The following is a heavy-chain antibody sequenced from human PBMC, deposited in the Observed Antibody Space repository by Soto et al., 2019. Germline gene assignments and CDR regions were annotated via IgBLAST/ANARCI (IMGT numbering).Heavy chain of an antibody. D-gene: IGHD3-3*01. Sequence: GGSLRLSCAASGFTFSSYGMHWVRQAPGKGLEWVAVISYDGSNKYYADSVKGRFTISRDNSKNTLYLQMNSLRAEDTAVHYCAKDSPYYDVWSGYYSYYGMDVWGQGTTVNVSS. J-gene: IGHJ6*02. CDR3: AKDSPYYDVWSGYYSYYGMDV. V-gene: IGHV3-30*18. CDR2: ISYDGSNK. CDR1: GFTFSSYG.